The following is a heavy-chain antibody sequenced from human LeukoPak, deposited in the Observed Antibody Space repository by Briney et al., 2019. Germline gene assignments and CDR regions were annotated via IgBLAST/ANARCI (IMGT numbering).Heavy chain of an antibody. CDR2: IYTSGST. V-gene: IGHV4-4*07. J-gene: IGHJ3*02. CDR1: GGSISSYY. CDR3: ARIRGDCSSTSCSDAFDI. Sequence: SETLSLTCTVSGGSISSYYWSWLRQPAGKGLEWIGRIYTSGSTNYNPSLKSRVTMSVDTSKNQFSLKLSSVPAADTAVYYCARIRGDCSSTSCSDAFDIWGQGTMVTVSS. D-gene: IGHD2-2*01.